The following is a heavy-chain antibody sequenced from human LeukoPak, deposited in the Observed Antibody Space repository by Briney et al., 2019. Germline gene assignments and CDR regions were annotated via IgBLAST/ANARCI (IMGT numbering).Heavy chain of an antibody. D-gene: IGHD2-2*01. CDR3: ARATQRYCSGTTCFPYWFDT. CDR1: GGSFSGYY. V-gene: IGHV4-34*01. J-gene: IGHJ5*02. Sequence: NPSETLSLTCAVYGGSFSGYYWSWIRQPPGKGLEWIGEINHSGSTNYNPSLKSRVTISLDTSKNQFSLMLSSVTAADTAVYFCARATQRYCSGTTCFPYWFDTWGQGTLATVSS. CDR2: INHSGST.